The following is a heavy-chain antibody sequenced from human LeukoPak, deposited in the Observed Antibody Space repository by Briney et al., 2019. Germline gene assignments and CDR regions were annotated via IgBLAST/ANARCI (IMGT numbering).Heavy chain of an antibody. V-gene: IGHV4-61*01. CDR2: IYYGGST. D-gene: IGHD2/OR15-2a*01. Sequence: SETLSLTCTVSGGSVSSGSYYWSWIRQPPGKGLEWIGYIYYGGSTNYNPSLKSRVTISVDTSKNQFSLKLSSVTAADTAVYYCAGDRRNTGYAFDIWGQGTMVTVSS. CDR1: GGSVSSGSYY. J-gene: IGHJ3*02. CDR3: AGDRRNTGYAFDI.